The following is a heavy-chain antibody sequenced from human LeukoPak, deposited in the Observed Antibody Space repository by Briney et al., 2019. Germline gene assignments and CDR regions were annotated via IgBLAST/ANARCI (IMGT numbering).Heavy chain of an antibody. Sequence: GGSLRPSCAASGFTFSSYWMSWVRQAPGKGLVWVANIKQDGSEKYYVDSVKGRFTISRDNAKNSLYLQMNSLRAEDTAVYYCARDSSSVYYYYYYYMDVWGKGTTVTVSS. CDR1: GFTFSSYW. CDR2: IKQDGSEK. D-gene: IGHD6-6*01. V-gene: IGHV3-7*01. CDR3: ARDSSSVYYYYYYYMDV. J-gene: IGHJ6*03.